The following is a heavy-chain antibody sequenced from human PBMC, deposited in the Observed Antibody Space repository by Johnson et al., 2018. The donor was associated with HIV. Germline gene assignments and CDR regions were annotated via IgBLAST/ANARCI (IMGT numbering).Heavy chain of an antibody. CDR3: ARSGYAGGADAFDI. CDR2: IRSKANNYAT. CDR1: GFTFSASG. Sequence: VQLVESGGGLVQPGGSLKLSCAASGFTFSASGMHWVRQASGKGLEWVGHIRSKANNYATAYAALVKGRFTISRDDSKKTAYLQMNSLKTEDTAVYYCARSGYAGGADAFDIWGQGTMVTVSS. J-gene: IGHJ3*02. V-gene: IGHV3-73*02. D-gene: IGHD5-12*01.